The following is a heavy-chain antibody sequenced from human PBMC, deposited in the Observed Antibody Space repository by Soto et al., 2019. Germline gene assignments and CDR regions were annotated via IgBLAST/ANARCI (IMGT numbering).Heavy chain of an antibody. CDR3: TRALRPSTMAARRLGGHYYGMDV. CDR1: GDSLRGQS. J-gene: IGHJ6*02. Sequence: PSETLSLTCAVVGDSLRGQSWSWIRQSPGKGLEWIGELDQSGGTNYNPSLKSRAIISDDTSKNQFSLTLTSVTAADTAVYYCTRALRPSTMAARRLGGHYYGMDVWGQGTTVTVSS. CDR2: LDQSGGT. D-gene: IGHD6-6*01. V-gene: IGHV4-34*01.